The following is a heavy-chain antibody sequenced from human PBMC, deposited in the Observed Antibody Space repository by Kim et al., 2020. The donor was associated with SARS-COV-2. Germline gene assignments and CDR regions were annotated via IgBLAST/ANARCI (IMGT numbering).Heavy chain of an antibody. CDR1: GFTFTSYG. CDR3: TKGVIGSCYSASDS. Sequence: GGSLRLSCAASGFTFTSYGMSWVRQAPGKGLEWVSSMSGGGRDTFYAGSVKGRFTISRDSSKNALFLQMNSLRAEDTAIYYCTKGVIGSCYSASDSWGQG. CDR2: MSGGGRDT. V-gene: IGHV3-23*01. J-gene: IGHJ4*02. D-gene: IGHD2-15*01.